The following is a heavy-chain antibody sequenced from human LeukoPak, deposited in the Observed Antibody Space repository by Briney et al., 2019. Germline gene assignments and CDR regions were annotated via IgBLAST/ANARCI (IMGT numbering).Heavy chain of an antibody. CDR2: IRYDGSNK. V-gene: IGHV3-30*02. CDR3: AREAAAGRKDAFDY. D-gene: IGHD6-13*01. CDR1: GFIFTDYW. J-gene: IGHJ4*02. Sequence: GGSLRLSCAASGFIFTDYWMHWVRQAPGKGLEWVAFIRYDGSNKYYADSVKGRFTISRDNSKNTLYLQMNSLRAEDTAVYYCAREAAAGRKDAFDYWGQGTLVTVSS.